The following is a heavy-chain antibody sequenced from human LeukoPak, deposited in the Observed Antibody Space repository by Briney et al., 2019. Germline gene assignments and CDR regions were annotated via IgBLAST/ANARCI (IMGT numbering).Heavy chain of an antibody. CDR1: GGSISSYY. D-gene: IGHD6-13*01. CDR3: ARGGIAAASPFDSYFMDV. Sequence: PSETLSLTCTVSGGSISSYYWSWIRQPPGKRLGWSGYIYYSGSTNYNPSLKSRVTISVDTSKNQFSLTLSSVTAADTAVYYCARGGIAAASPFDSYFMDVWGKGTTVTVSS. CDR2: IYYSGST. J-gene: IGHJ6*03. V-gene: IGHV4-59*12.